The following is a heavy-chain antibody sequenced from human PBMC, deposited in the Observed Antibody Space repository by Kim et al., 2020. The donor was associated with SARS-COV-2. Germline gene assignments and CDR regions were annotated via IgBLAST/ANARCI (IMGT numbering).Heavy chain of an antibody. CDR1: GGSISSYY. J-gene: IGHJ6*02. V-gene: IGHV4-59*01. Sequence: SETLSLTCTVSGGSISSYYWSWIRQPPGKGLEWIGYIYYSGSTNYNPSLKSRVTISVDTSKNQFSLKLSSVTAADTAVYYCARAVGYCSGGSCYDWASSYYYGMDVWGQGTTVTVSS. CDR2: IYYSGST. CDR3: ARAVGYCSGGSCYDWASSYYYGMDV. D-gene: IGHD2-15*01.